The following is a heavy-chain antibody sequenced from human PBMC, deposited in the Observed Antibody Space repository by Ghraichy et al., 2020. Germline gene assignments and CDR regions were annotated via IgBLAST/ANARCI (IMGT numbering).Heavy chain of an antibody. CDR1: GFTFSNAW. CDR3: TTDRLLAAAGIEGAFDI. D-gene: IGHD6-13*01. CDR2: IKSKTDGGTT. J-gene: IGHJ3*02. V-gene: IGHV3-15*01. Sequence: GGSLRLSCAASGFTFSNAWMSWVRQAPGKGLEWVGRIKSKTDGGTTDYAAPVKGRFTISRDDSKNTLYLQMNSLKTEDTAVYYCTTDRLLAAAGIEGAFDIWGQGTMVTVSS.